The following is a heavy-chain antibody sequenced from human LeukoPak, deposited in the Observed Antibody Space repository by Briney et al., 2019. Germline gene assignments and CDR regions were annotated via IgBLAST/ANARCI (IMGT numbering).Heavy chain of an antibody. CDR2: ISRSGSTK. CDR1: GFTFSDYN. D-gene: IGHD4-17*01. Sequence: GGSLRLSCAASGFTFSDYNMRWIRQAPGKGLEWVSSISRSGSTKYYADSVKGRFTISRDNAKNSLFLQMNSLRAEDTAVYYCAKDPYGDYYYYYYMDVWGKGTTVTVSS. V-gene: IGHV3-11*01. J-gene: IGHJ6*03. CDR3: AKDPYGDYYYYYYMDV.